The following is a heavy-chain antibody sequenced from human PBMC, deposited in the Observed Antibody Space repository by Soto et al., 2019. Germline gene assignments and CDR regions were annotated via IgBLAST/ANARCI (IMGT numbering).Heavy chain of an antibody. V-gene: IGHV4-31*03. J-gene: IGHJ5*02. D-gene: IGHD6-13*01. CDR2: ISYRGTP. CDR3: AMVSATGTRWFDP. Sequence: QVQLQESGPGLVKPSQNLSLTCTVSGGSFSSGAYYWSWVRRHPGIGLEWIGYISYRGTPYYNPSLKSRLTISVDASKNQFSLRLSSVTAADTAVYYCAMVSATGTRWFDPWGQGTLVTVSS. CDR1: GGSFSSGAYY.